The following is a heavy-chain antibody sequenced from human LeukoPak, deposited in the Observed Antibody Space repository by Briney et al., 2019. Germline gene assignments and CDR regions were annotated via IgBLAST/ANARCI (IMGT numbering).Heavy chain of an antibody. V-gene: IGHV3-23*01. CDR2: ISGNAGST. CDR3: AKDLTTVTPLGC. CDR1: GFTLSSYA. Sequence: GGSLRLSCAASGFTLSSYAMSWVRQAPGKGLEWVSLISGNAGSTYYADSVKGRFTISRDITKNTLYLQMNSLRAEDTATYYCAKDLTTVTPLGCWGQGTLVTVSS. J-gene: IGHJ4*02. D-gene: IGHD4-17*01.